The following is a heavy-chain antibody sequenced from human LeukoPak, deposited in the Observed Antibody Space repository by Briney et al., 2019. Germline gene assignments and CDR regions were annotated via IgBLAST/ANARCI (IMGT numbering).Heavy chain of an antibody. CDR1: GFTFSSYW. Sequence: GGSLRLSCAASGFTFSSYWMSWVRQAPGKGLEWVANIKQDGSEKYYVDSVKGRFTISRDNAKNSLYLQMNSLRAEDMAVYYCARVSSSGYYQYYFDYWGQGTLVTVSS. V-gene: IGHV3-7*01. D-gene: IGHD3-22*01. J-gene: IGHJ4*02. CDR3: ARVSSSGYYQYYFDY. CDR2: IKQDGSEK.